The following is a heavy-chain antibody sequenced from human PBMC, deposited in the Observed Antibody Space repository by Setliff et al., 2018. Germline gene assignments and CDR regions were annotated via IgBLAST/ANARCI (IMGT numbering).Heavy chain of an antibody. V-gene: IGHV3-30*04. Sequence: GESLKISCAASGFTFSSYALHWVRQAPGKGLEWVTLISYGGIDKYYADSVKGRFTVSRDNSKNTLYLQMNSLRAEDTAFYYCARGRHHDTLSGYIDFLGQGTLVTVSS. CDR3: ARGRHHDTLSGYIDF. CDR2: ISYGGIDK. D-gene: IGHD3-9*01. CDR1: GFTFSSYA. J-gene: IGHJ4*02.